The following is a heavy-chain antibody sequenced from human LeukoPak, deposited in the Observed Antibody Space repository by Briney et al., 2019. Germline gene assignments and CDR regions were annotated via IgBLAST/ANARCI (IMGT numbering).Heavy chain of an antibody. Sequence: ASVKVSCKASGYTFTGYYMHWVRQAPGQGLEWMGWINPNSGGTTYAQKFQGRVTMTRDTSISTAYMELSRLRSDDTAVYYCARDHYYDSSFDYWGQGTLVTVSS. CDR1: GYTFTGYY. J-gene: IGHJ4*02. CDR2: INPNSGGT. V-gene: IGHV1-2*02. D-gene: IGHD3-22*01. CDR3: ARDHYYDSSFDY.